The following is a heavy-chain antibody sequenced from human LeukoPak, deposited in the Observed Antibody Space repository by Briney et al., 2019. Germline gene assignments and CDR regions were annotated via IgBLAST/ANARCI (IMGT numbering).Heavy chain of an antibody. CDR2: IWYDGSNK. Sequence: PGRSLRLSCAAPGFTFSSYGMHWVLQATGLGREWVAVIWYDGSNKYYADSVKGRFTISRDNSKNTLYLQMNSLRAEDTAVYYCAKDLHYDSSGYSDYWGQGTLVTVSS. J-gene: IGHJ4*02. CDR1: GFTFSSYG. V-gene: IGHV3-33*06. D-gene: IGHD3-22*01. CDR3: AKDLHYDSSGYSDY.